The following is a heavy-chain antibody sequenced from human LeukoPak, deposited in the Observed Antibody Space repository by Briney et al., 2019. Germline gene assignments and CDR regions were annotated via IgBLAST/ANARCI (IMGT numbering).Heavy chain of an antibody. D-gene: IGHD2-21*01. V-gene: IGHV3-23*01. Sequence: GGSLRLSCAVSGLRFSTYAMNWVRQAPGKGLEWVSSITVSGGTRNYADSVKGRFTISRDNSKNTLYLQMNSLKAEDTAVYYCAKEVVNAALDIWGQGTMIIVSS. J-gene: IGHJ3*02. CDR2: ITVSGGTR. CDR3: AKEVVNAALDI. CDR1: GLRFSTYA.